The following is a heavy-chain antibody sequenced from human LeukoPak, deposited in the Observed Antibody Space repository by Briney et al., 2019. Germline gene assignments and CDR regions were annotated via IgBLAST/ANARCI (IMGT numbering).Heavy chain of an antibody. CDR2: ISSSSSYI. CDR1: GFTFSTYA. Sequence: TGGSLRLSCAASGFTFSTYAMNWVRQAPGKGLEWVSSISSSSSYIYYADSVKGRFTISRDNAKNSLYLQMNSLRAEDTDVYYCARSLTGYNAFDIWGQGTMVTVSS. CDR3: ARSLTGYNAFDI. D-gene: IGHD3-9*01. V-gene: IGHV3-21*01. J-gene: IGHJ3*02.